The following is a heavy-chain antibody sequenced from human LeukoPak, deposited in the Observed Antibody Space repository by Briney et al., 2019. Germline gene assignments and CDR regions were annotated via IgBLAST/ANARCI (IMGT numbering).Heavy chain of an antibody. V-gene: IGHV3-23*01. CDR1: GFTVSSNY. D-gene: IGHD6-13*01. J-gene: IGHJ4*02. Sequence: GGSLRLSCAASGFTVSSNYMSWVRQAPGKGLEWVSDISASGGSTYYADSVKGRFTVSRDNSKNTLYLQMNSLRADDTAVYYCAKGPRQQLVTRFDNWGQGTLVTVSS. CDR3: AKGPRQQLVTRFDN. CDR2: ISASGGST.